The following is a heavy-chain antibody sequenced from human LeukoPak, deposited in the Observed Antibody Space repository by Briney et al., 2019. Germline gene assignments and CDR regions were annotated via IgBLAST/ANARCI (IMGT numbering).Heavy chain of an antibody. CDR2: IWYDGSNK. D-gene: IGHD1-7*01. CDR3: ARDRSHITGTTRYYYGMDV. CDR1: GFTFTNYG. V-gene: IGHV3-33*01. J-gene: IGHJ6*02. Sequence: SGGSLRLSCAASGFTFTNYGMHWVRQAPGKGLEWVAVIWYDGSNKYYTGSVKGRFTISRDNSKNTLFLQMNSLRAEDTAVYYCARDRSHITGTTRYYYGMDVWGPGTTVTVSS.